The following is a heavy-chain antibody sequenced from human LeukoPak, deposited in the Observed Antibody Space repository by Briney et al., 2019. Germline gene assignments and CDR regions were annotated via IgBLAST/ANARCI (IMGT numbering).Heavy chain of an antibody. CDR2: ISWNSGSI. J-gene: IGHJ4*02. Sequence: GGSLRLSCAASGFTFDDYAMHWVRQAPGKGLEWVSGISWNSGSIGYADSVKGRFTISRDNAKNSLYLQMNSLRAEDTALYYCAKGSDYYDSSGYYYALLLDHFDYWGQGTLVTVSS. V-gene: IGHV3-9*01. CDR3: AKGSDYYDSSGYYYALLLDHFDY. CDR1: GFTFDDYA. D-gene: IGHD3-22*01.